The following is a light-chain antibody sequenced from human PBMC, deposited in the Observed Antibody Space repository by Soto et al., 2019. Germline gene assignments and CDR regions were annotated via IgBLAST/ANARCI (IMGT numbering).Light chain of an antibody. J-gene: IGKJ1*01. CDR3: QQYNNWPWG. CDR2: GAS. CDR1: QSVSSN. V-gene: IGKV3-15*01. Sequence: EIVMTQSPATLSASPGERATLSCRASQSVSSNLAWYQQKPGQAPRLLIYGASTRATGIPARFSGSGSGTEFTLTISSLQSEDFEVYYCQQYNNWPWGFGQGTKV.